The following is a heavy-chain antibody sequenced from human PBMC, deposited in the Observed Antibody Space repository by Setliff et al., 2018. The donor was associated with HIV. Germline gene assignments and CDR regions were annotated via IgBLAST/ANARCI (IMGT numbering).Heavy chain of an antibody. CDR1: GVTFSRYT. CDR2: INPSDGTT. CDR3: VKEYHTEVTDTRVANYFDY. Sequence: ASVKVSCKASGVTFSRYTITWVRQAPGQGLEYMGIINPSDGTTDYTQKFQDRVNMTSDTSTSTVYMEPRSLRSEDTAIYYCVKEYHTEVTDTRVANYFDYWGQGTLVTVS. J-gene: IGHJ4*02. D-gene: IGHD4-4*01. V-gene: IGHV1-46*01.